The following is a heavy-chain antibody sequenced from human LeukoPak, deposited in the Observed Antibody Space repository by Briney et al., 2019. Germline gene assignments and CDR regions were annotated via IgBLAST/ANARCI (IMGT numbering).Heavy chain of an antibody. D-gene: IGHD3-16*02. Sequence: ASVTVSCKASGYTFTGYYMHWVRQAPGQGLEWMGWINTNSGGTNYAQKFHGRVTMTRDTSISTAYMELSRLRSDDTAGYCCARGEITSGGVIVVLDYWGQGTLVTVSS. V-gene: IGHV1-2*02. CDR2: INTNSGGT. CDR1: GYTFTGYY. J-gene: IGHJ4*02. CDR3: ARGEITSGGVIVVLDY.